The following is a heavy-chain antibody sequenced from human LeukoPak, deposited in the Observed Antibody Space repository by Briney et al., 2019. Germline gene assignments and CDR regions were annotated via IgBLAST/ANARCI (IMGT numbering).Heavy chain of an antibody. Sequence: GGSLRLSCAASGFTFSSYSMNWVRQAPGKGLEWVSSISSSSSYIYYADSVKGRFTISRDNAKNSLYLQMNSPRAEDTAVYYCARTAYYDFWSGYKAFDIWGQGTMVTVSS. CDR2: ISSSSSYI. CDR3: ARTAYYDFWSGYKAFDI. J-gene: IGHJ3*02. D-gene: IGHD3-3*01. V-gene: IGHV3-21*01. CDR1: GFTFSSYS.